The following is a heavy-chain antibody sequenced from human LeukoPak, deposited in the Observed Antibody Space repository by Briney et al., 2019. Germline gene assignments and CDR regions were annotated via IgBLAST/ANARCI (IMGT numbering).Heavy chain of an antibody. Sequence: PGGSLRLSCAGTGFTFNNYWMNWVRQAPGKGLEWVANIKEDGSQIYYVDSVKGRSTISRDNAKNSVYLQMNSLRAEDTAVYYCAGSSGWLFDYWGQGTLVAVSS. CDR2: IKEDGSQI. J-gene: IGHJ4*02. D-gene: IGHD6-19*01. V-gene: IGHV3-7*01. CDR3: AGSSGWLFDY. CDR1: GFTFNNYW.